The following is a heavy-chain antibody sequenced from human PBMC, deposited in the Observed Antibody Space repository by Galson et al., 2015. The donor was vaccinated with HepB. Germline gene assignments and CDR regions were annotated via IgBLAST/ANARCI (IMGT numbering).Heavy chain of an antibody. CDR1: GFTFSSYA. J-gene: IGHJ3*02. CDR2: ISSNGGST. Sequence: SLRLSCAASGFTFSSYAMHWVRQASGKGLDYVSAISSNGGSTYYANSVKGRFTISRDNSKNTLYLQMGSLRAEDMAVYYCARGPFGELPFFIDIWGQGTMVTVSS. V-gene: IGHV3-64*01. CDR3: ARGPFGELPFFIDI. D-gene: IGHD1-26*01.